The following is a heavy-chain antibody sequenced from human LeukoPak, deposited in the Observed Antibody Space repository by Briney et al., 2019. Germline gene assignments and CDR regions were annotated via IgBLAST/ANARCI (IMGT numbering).Heavy chain of an antibody. CDR2: ISGSDGST. D-gene: IGHD6-13*01. V-gene: IGHV3-23*01. Sequence: GGSLRLSCAASGFTFSSYAMSWVRQAPGKGLEWVSAISGSDGSTYYADSVKGRFTISRDNSKNTPYLQMNSLRAEDTAVYYCAKDGSGSSWGNNWGQGTLVTVSS. CDR1: GFTFSSYA. CDR3: AKDGSGSSWGNN. J-gene: IGHJ4*02.